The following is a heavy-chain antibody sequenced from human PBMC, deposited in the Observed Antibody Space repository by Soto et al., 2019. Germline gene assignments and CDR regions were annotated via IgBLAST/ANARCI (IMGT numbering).Heavy chain of an antibody. Sequence: EVQLVESGGGLVKPGGSLRLSCAASGFTFSSYSMNWVRQAPGKGLEWVSSISSSSSYIYYADSVKGRFTISRDNAKNSLYLQMNSLRAEDTAVYYCARVPNCRGGRRGRCYMDVWGKGTTVTVSS. D-gene: IGHD2-15*01. V-gene: IGHV3-21*01. J-gene: IGHJ6*03. CDR2: ISSSSSYI. CDR3: ARVPNCRGGRRGRCYMDV. CDR1: GFTFSSYS.